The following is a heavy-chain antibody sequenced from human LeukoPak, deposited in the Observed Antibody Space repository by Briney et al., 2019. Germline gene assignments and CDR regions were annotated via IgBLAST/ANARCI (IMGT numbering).Heavy chain of an antibody. D-gene: IGHD5-18*01. CDR1: GGTFSSYA. J-gene: IGHJ4*02. CDR2: IIPILGIA. V-gene: IGHV1-69*04. CDR3: ARDYGPSPVDTGPRAVHFDY. Sequence: SVTVSFTASGGTFSSYAISWVRQAPGQGLEWMGRIIPILGIANYAQKFQGRVTITADKSTSTAYMELSSLRSEDTAVYYCARDYGPSPVDTGPRAVHFDYWGQGTLVTVSS.